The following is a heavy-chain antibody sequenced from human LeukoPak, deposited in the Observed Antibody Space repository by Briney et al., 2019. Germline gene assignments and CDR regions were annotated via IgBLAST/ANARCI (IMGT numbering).Heavy chain of an antibody. D-gene: IGHD3-3*01. CDR2: IYYSGST. V-gene: IGHV4-61*08. Sequence: SQTLSLTCTVSGGSISSGDYYWSWIRQPPGKGLEWIGYIYYSGSTNYNPSLESRVTISVDTSKNQFSLKLSSVTAADTAVYYCARAGVVSNPNSYWYFDLWGRGTLVTVSS. J-gene: IGHJ2*01. CDR3: ARAGVVSNPNSYWYFDL. CDR1: GGSISSGDYY.